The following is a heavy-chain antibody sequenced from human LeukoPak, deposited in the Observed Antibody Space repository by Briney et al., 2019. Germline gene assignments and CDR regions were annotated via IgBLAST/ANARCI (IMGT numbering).Heavy chain of an antibody. CDR2: IYYSGST. Sequence: PSETLSLTCAVYGGSISSYYWSWIRQPPGKGLEWIGYIYYSGSTNYNPSLKSRVTISVDTSKNQFSLKLSSVTAADTAVYYCAAGATHDYFDYWGQGTLVTVSS. J-gene: IGHJ4*02. CDR1: GGSISSYY. CDR3: AAGATHDYFDY. V-gene: IGHV4-59*08. D-gene: IGHD1-26*01.